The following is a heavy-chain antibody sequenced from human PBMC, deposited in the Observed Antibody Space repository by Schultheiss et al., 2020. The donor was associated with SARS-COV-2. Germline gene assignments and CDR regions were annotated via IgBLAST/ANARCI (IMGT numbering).Heavy chain of an antibody. CDR3: ANGGAGKGY. D-gene: IGHD6-13*01. CDR1: GFTFSSYA. Sequence: GESLKISCAASGFTFSSYAMHWVRQAPGKGLVWVSRISSDGSSTTYADSVKGRFTISRDNAKSTLYLQVNSLRAEDTAVYYCANGGAGKGYWGQGTLVTVSS. V-gene: IGHV3-74*01. CDR2: ISSDGSST. J-gene: IGHJ4*02.